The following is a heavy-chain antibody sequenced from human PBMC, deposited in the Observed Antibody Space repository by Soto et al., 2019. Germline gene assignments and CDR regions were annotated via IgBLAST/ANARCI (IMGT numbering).Heavy chain of an antibody. CDR3: ATSNSGYKEWVVYFDL. Sequence: SETLSLTCTVSGGSISSFYWSWIRQPPGKGLEWIGYIYYSGSTNYNPSLKSRVTISVDTSKNQFSLKLSSVTAADTAVYYCATSNSGYKEWVVYFDLWGRGTLVTVSS. J-gene: IGHJ2*01. CDR1: GGSISSFY. D-gene: IGHD5-12*01. V-gene: IGHV4-59*08. CDR2: IYYSGST.